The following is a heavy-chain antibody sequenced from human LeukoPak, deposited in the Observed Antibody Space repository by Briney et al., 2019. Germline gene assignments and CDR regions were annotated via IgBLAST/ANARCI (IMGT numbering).Heavy chain of an antibody. CDR2: ILYSGST. J-gene: IGHJ4*02. D-gene: IGHD1-26*01. V-gene: IGHV4-39*01. Sequence: TSETLSLTCTVSGGSISSSGDYWGWIRQPPGKGLEWIGSILYSGSTYYNPSLKSRVTISVDTSKNQFSLRLSSVTAADTAVYYCVRLLVGSTGVSDYWGQGTLVTVSS. CDR3: VRLLVGSTGVSDY. CDR1: GGSISSSGDY.